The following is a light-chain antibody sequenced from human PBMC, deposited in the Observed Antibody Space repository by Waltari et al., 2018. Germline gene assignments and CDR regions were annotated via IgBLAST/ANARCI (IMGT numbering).Light chain of an antibody. V-gene: IGKV3-20*01. CDR2: RAS. Sequence: ELVLPQSPGTASLSPGERVTLSCRASQTVGSSSLAWYQQKPGQAPRLVIYRASRRATGIPDRFSGSGSGTDFSLTISRLEPEDFAVYYCQQHGTLPATFGQGTKVEIK. J-gene: IGKJ1*01. CDR3: QQHGTLPAT. CDR1: QTVGSSS.